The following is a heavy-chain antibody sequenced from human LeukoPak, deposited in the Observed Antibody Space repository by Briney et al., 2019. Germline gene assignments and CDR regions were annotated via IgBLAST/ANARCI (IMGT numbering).Heavy chain of an antibody. J-gene: IGHJ5*02. Sequence: ASVKVSCKASGYTFTSYGISWVRQAPGQGLEWMGWISAYNGNTNYAQKLQGRVTMTTDTSTSTAYMELRSLRSDDTAVYYCARDGAPEALGDFWSGYYTRPNNWFDPWGQGTLVTVSS. V-gene: IGHV1-18*01. CDR1: GYTFTSYG. D-gene: IGHD3-3*01. CDR2: ISAYNGNT. CDR3: ARDGAPEALGDFWSGYYTRPNNWFDP.